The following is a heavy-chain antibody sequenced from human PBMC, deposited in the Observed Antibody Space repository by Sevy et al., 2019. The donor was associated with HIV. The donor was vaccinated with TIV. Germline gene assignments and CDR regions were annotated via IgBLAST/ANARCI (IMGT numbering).Heavy chain of an antibody. CDR3: TRDAGYSIAWSPSDY. D-gene: IGHD6-19*01. CDR2: ISSAGSNK. Sequence: GGSLRLSCAASGLTFSSHAMHWVRQAPGEGLEWVAVISSAGSNKYYADSVKGRFTISRDNPKNTLYLQMNSLRPEDTAVYYCTRDAGYSIAWSPSDYWGQGTLVTVSS. CDR1: GLTFSSHA. J-gene: IGHJ4*02. V-gene: IGHV3-30-3*01.